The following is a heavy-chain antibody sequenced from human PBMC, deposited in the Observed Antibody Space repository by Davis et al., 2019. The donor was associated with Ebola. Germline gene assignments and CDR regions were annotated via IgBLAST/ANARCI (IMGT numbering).Heavy chain of an antibody. CDR2: IIPILGIA. CDR1: GYTFTNYG. D-gene: IGHD1-1*01. J-gene: IGHJ4*02. V-gene: IGHV1-69*04. CDR3: ARTGTGLVDY. Sequence: AASVKVSCKASGYTFTNYGITWVRQAPGQGLEWMGRIIPILGIANYAQKFQGRVTITADKSTSTAYMELSSLRSEDTAVYYCARTGTGLVDYWGQGTLVAVSS.